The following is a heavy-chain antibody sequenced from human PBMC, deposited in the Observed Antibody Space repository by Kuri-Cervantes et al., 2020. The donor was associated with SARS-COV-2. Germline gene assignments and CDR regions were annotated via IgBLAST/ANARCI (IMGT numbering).Heavy chain of an antibody. CDR2: LSAYNGNT. V-gene: IGHV1-18*04. CDR1: GYTFTSYG. D-gene: IGHD5-18*01. J-gene: IGHJ4*02. CDR3: ARDGGYSYGYDKLRYYFDY. Sequence: ASVKVSCKASGYTFTSYGVSWVRQAPGQGPEWMGWLSAYNGNTDYAQKFQGRVTMTKDTSSNTAYMELRSLRSDDTAVYYCARDGGYSYGYDKLRYYFDYWGRGTLITVSS.